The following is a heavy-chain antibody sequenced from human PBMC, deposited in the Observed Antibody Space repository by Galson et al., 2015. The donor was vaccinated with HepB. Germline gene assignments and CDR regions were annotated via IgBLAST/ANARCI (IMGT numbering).Heavy chain of an antibody. CDR2: INPSGGST. J-gene: IGHJ4*02. CDR3: ARDEREQLVLMGLDY. CDR1: GYTFTSYY. D-gene: IGHD6-13*01. Sequence: SVKVSCKASGYTFTSYYMHWVRQAPGQGLEWMGIINPSGGSTSYAQKFQGRVTTTRDTSTSTVYMELSSLRSEDTAVYYCARDEREQLVLMGLDYWGQGTLVTVSS. V-gene: IGHV1-46*03.